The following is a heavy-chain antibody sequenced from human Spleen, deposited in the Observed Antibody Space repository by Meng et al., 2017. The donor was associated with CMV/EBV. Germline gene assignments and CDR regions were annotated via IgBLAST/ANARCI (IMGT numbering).Heavy chain of an antibody. D-gene: IGHD6-19*01. V-gene: IGHV3-21*01. J-gene: IGHJ6*02. CDR1: AFTFNTYS. Sequence: GESLKISCAASAFTFNTYSMNWVRQAPGKGLEWVSSISSSSTYIFYADSVRGRFTIARDNAKNSLYLQMNSLRAEDTAVYYCARDSRGSGWFDGGLDVWGQGTTVTVSS. CDR3: ARDSRGSGWFDGGLDV. CDR2: ISSSSTYI.